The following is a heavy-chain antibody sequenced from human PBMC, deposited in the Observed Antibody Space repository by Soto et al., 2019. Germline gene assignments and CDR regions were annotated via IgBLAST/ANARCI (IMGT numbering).Heavy chain of an antibody. V-gene: IGHV3-30*03. Sequence: QVQLVESGGGVVQPGRSLRLSCAVSGFTVSTYGMHWVRQAPGKGLEWVAVISRDGGTKYYADSVKGRFTISRDNSRNTLVLEMNGLGGDDMAVYYCTGEVASGYWGQGTLVTVSS. J-gene: IGHJ4*02. CDR1: GFTVSTYG. CDR3: TGEVASGY. D-gene: IGHD2-8*02. CDR2: ISRDGGTK.